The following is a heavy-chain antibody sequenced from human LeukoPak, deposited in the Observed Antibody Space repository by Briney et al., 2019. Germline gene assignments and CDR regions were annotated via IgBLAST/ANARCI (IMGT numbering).Heavy chain of an antibody. Sequence: GGSLILSCAASGFTFSSYGMHWVRQAPGKGLEWVAVIRYDGSNKHYADSVKGRFTISRDNPKNTLYLQMNSLRAEDTAAYYCARGYIAAAGYFDYWGQGALVTVSS. D-gene: IGHD6-13*01. J-gene: IGHJ4*02. CDR1: GFTFSSYG. CDR3: ARGYIAAAGYFDY. CDR2: IRYDGSNK. V-gene: IGHV3-33*01.